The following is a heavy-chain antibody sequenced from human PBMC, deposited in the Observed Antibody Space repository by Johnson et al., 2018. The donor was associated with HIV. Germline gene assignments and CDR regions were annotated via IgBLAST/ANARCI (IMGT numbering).Heavy chain of an antibody. CDR3: ERGVSMLRRSWRECYAVAI. V-gene: IGHV3-13*01. Sequence: VQLVESGGGVVQPGGSLTLSCAASGFTFSNSDMHWVRQPTGQGLEWVSGMGTAGDRHYADSVNGRFTVSSVNAKNSLHLPMNNLRAGDTAVYYCERGVSMLRRSWRECYAVAIWGQGTVVTVSS. CDR2: MGTAGDR. J-gene: IGHJ3*02. CDR1: GFTFSNSD. D-gene: IGHD6-13*01.